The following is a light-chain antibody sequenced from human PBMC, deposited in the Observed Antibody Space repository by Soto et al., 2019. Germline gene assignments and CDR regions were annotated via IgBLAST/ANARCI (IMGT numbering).Light chain of an antibody. J-gene: IGLJ1*01. CDR1: SSNIGDNF. Sequence: QSVLTQPPSVSAAPGQKVTLSCSGISSNIGDNFVSWYRKVPGTAPKLLIYDNDKRPSGIPDRFSGSKSGTSAILGITGLQTGDEAAYFCTSPTPGSLYVFGTGTKVTVL. CDR3: TSPTPGSLYV. CDR2: DND. V-gene: IGLV1-51*01.